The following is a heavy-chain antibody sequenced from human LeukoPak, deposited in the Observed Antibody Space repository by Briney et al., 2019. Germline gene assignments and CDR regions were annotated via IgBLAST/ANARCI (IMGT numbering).Heavy chain of an antibody. CDR2: IYYSGTT. CDR1: GGSFSSYY. J-gene: IGHJ4*02. CDR3: ARASIFGVVRAIDY. V-gene: IGHV4-59*01. D-gene: IGHD3-3*01. Sequence: PSETLSLTCTVSGGSFSSYYWSSIRQPPGKGLEWIGYIYYSGTTNYNPSLKSRLTISVDTSKNQFSLKLSSVTAADTAIYYCARASIFGVVRAIDYWGQGTLVTVSS.